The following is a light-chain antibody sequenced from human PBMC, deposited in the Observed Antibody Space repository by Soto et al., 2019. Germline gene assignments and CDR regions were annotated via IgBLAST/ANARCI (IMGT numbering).Light chain of an antibody. Sequence: EIVLTQSPATLSLSPGERATLSCRASQSVSSHLAWYQQKPCQAPRLLIYDASNMATGITARFSGSGSGTAYTLTISSLKPEDFSVYYCQQRSNWPPVTFGHGTKVEIK. CDR3: QQRSNWPPVT. CDR1: QSVSSH. J-gene: IGKJ1*01. V-gene: IGKV3-11*01. CDR2: DAS.